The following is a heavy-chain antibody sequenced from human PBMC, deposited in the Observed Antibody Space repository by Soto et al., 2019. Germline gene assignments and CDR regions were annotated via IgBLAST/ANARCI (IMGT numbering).Heavy chain of an antibody. D-gene: IGHD5-18*01. V-gene: IGHV3-30-3*01. CDR3: VRDSGANYGPFWYFDL. J-gene: IGHJ2*01. Sequence: QVHLVESGGGVVQPGRSLRISCAATGFSFNFYAMYWVRQAPGKGLEWVAMISNDGSSENYADSVRGRFIISRDNSKKTLFLQMNSLRREDTATYYCVRDSGANYGPFWYFDLWGRGTLVTVSS. CDR1: GFSFNFYA. CDR2: ISNDGSSE.